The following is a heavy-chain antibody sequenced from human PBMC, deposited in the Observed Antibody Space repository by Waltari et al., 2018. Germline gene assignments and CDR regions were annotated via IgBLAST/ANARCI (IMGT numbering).Heavy chain of an antibody. CDR1: GYSISSGYY. Sequence: QVQLQESGPGLVKPSETLSLTCTVSGYSISSGYYWGWIRQPPGKGLEWIGSIYHSGSTYYNPSLKSRVTISVDTSKNQFSLKLSSVTAADTAVYYCLRGGATPFDYWGQGTLVTVSS. CDR2: IYHSGST. V-gene: IGHV4-38-2*02. J-gene: IGHJ4*02. CDR3: LRGGATPFDY. D-gene: IGHD1-26*01.